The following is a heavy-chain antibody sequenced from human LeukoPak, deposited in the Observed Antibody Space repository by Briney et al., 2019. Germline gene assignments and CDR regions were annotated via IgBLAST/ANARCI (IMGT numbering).Heavy chain of an antibody. V-gene: IGHV3-53*01. CDR3: ARDVRGVHFDY. D-gene: IGHD3-10*01. J-gene: IGHJ4*02. CDR1: GFTVSSNY. Sequence: GGSLRLSCAASGFTVSSNYMSWVRQAPGKGLEWVSVIYSGGSTYYADSVKGRFTISRDNSKNTLYLQMNSLRAEDTAVYYCARDVRGVHFDYWGQGTLVTVSS. CDR2: IYSGGST.